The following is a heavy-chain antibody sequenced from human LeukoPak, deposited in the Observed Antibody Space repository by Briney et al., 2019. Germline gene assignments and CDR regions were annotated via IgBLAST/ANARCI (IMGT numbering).Heavy chain of an antibody. CDR3: ARVTGYRIEDYFDY. D-gene: IGHD6-13*01. CDR2: IYYTGST. J-gene: IGHJ4*02. CDR1: GGSISSTGYY. V-gene: IGHV4-39*07. Sequence: SETLSLTCTVYGGSISSTGYYWGWIRQPPGKGLEWLGNIYYTGSTYYNPSLKSRVTISVETSKNEFSLKLRSVTAADTAVYYCARVTGYRIEDYFDYWGQGTLVTVSS.